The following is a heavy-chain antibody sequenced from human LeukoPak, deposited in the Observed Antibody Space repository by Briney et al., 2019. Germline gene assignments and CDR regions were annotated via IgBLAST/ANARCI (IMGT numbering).Heavy chain of an antibody. D-gene: IGHD3-10*01. Sequence: GGSLRLSCAASGFTFCSYWMIWVLQAPGKGLQCVADIKQDGSEKYYVDSVKGRFTISRDNAESSLYLQMNSLRAEDTAVYYCARDAMVRGGPYYGMDVWGQGTTVTVSS. J-gene: IGHJ6*02. V-gene: IGHV3-7*01. CDR2: IKQDGSEK. CDR1: GFTFCSYW. CDR3: ARDAMVRGGPYYGMDV.